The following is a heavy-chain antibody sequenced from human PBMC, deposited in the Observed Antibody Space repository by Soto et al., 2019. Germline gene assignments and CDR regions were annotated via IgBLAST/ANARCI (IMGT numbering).Heavy chain of an antibody. CDR1: GFTFSSYD. CDR3: ARAPPLYSGSYYYYYGMDV. CDR2: IGTAGDT. V-gene: IGHV3-13*01. Sequence: GGSLRLSCAASGFTFSSYDMHWVRQATGKGLEWVSAIGTAGDTYYPGSVKGRFTISRENAKNSLYLQMNRLRAGDTAVYYCARAPPLYSGSYYYYYGMDVWGQGTTVTVSS. D-gene: IGHD1-26*01. J-gene: IGHJ6*02.